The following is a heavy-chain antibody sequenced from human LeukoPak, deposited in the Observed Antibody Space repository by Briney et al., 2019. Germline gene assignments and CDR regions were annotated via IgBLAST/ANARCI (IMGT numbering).Heavy chain of an antibody. D-gene: IGHD5/OR15-5a*01. Sequence: GGSLRLSCAASGFTFRDYDMHWVRQTPGRDLEWVSAIGIGDDTHYPDSVKGRFTISRENAKNSLYLQMSSLRDGDTAMYYCVRGGIRVSGIDAFDIWGHGTMVTVSS. CDR2: IGIGDDT. CDR3: VRGGIRVSGIDAFDI. V-gene: IGHV3-13*01. J-gene: IGHJ3*02. CDR1: GFTFRDYD.